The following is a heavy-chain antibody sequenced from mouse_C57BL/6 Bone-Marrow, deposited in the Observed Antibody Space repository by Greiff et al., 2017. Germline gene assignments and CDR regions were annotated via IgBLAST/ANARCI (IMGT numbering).Heavy chain of an antibody. Sequence: ESGPGLVKPSQSLSLTCSVTGYSITSGYYWNLIRQFPGNKLEWMGYISYDGSNKYNPSLKNRISINRATSKNQCFLKLNAVAAEDSATYYCARGLLWGQGTLVTVSA. CDR2: ISYDGSN. D-gene: IGHD2-13*01. J-gene: IGHJ3*01. CDR1: GYSITSGYY. V-gene: IGHV3-6*01. CDR3: ARGLL.